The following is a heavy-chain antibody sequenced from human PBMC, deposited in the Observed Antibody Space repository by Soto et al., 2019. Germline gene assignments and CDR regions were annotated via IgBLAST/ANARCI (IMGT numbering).Heavy chain of an antibody. V-gene: IGHV3-30*03. D-gene: IGHD3-10*01. CDR3: ATTGEGFGELFLGDD. CDR1: GFTFSSYG. J-gene: IGHJ4*02. CDR2: ISYDGSNK. Sequence: GGSLRLSCAASGFTFSSYGMHWVRQAPGKGLEWVAVISYDGSNKYYADSVKGRFTISRDNSKNTLYLQMNSLRAEDTAVYYCATTGEGFGELFLGDDWGQGPLVTVAS.